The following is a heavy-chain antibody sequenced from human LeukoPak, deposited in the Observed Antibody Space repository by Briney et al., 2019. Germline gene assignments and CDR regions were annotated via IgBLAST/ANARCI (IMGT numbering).Heavy chain of an antibody. Sequence: GGSLRLSCGVSGFTFDDYGMSWVRQAPGKGLEWVSGITWNGGKTGCTDSVKGRFTISRDNSKNSLYLQMNSLRTEDTALYYCAKDGGGMIEPYFDYWGQGTLVTVSS. V-gene: IGHV3-20*04. CDR1: GFTFDDYG. D-gene: IGHD3-22*01. J-gene: IGHJ4*02. CDR2: ITWNGGKT. CDR3: AKDGGGMIEPYFDY.